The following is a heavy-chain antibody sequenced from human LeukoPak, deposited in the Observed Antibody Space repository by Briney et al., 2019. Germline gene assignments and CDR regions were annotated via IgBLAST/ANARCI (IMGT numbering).Heavy chain of an antibody. V-gene: IGHV3-74*01. CDR1: GFTFNRYW. D-gene: IGHD3-16*02. J-gene: IGHJ4*02. Sequence: GGSLRLSCAASGFTFNRYWMHWVRQVPGKGLEWVSRISTDGSTTTYADSVKGRVTISRDNAKDTLYLQMNSLRAEDTAVYYCASPRLDYVWGTYLDYWGQGSLVTVSS. CDR2: ISTDGSTT. CDR3: ASPRLDYVWGTYLDY.